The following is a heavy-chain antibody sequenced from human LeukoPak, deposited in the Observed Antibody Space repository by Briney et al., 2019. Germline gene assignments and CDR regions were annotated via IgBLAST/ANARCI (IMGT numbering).Heavy chain of an antibody. CDR2: IYPGDSDT. CDR3: ARQLWFGEFWDDAFDI. J-gene: IGHJ3*02. Sequence: GESLKISCKGSGYSFTSYWIGWVRQMPGKGLEWMGIIYPGDSDTRYSPSLQGQVTISADKSISTAYLQWSSLKASDTAMYYCARQLWFGEFWDDAFDIWGQGTMVTVSS. D-gene: IGHD3-10*01. CDR1: GYSFTSYW. V-gene: IGHV5-51*01.